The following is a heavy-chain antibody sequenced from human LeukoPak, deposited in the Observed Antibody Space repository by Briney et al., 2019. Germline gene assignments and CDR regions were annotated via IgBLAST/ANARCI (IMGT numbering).Heavy chain of an antibody. Sequence: HPGGSLRLSCAASGLTFSSHWMHWVRQAPGKGLVWVSRLPPDELDIIYADSVKGRFTVSRDNAKNTVYLQMNNLRAEDTAVYYCAKDRTVGASYWYFDLWGRGTLVTVSS. V-gene: IGHV3-74*01. CDR3: AKDRTVGASYWYFDL. J-gene: IGHJ2*01. D-gene: IGHD1-26*01. CDR1: GLTFSSHW. CDR2: LPPDELDI.